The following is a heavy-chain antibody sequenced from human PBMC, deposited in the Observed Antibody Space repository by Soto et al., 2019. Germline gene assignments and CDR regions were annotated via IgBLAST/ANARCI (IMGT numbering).Heavy chain of an antibody. CDR1: GDSVSSGDYY. V-gene: IGHV4-61*08. J-gene: IGHJ5*02. Sequence: GTLSLTCSVSGDSVSSGDYYWSWIRQPQGKGLEWIGHVYFSGSTNYIPSLKSPLTMSVDTAKNQFSLKLNSVTAAETAVYYCARIPVDTHKIYWSDXWGQVTQVTVSX. D-gene: IGHD5-18*01. CDR2: VYFSGST. CDR3: ARIPVDTHKIYWSDX.